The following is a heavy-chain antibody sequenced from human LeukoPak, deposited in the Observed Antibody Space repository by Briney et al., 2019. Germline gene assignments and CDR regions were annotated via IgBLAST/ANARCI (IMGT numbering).Heavy chain of an antibody. Sequence: SETLSLTCTVSGGSISSGGYYWSWIRQHPGKDLDWIGYIYYSGSTYYNPSLNSRVTISVDTSKNQFSLELTSVTAADTAVYYCARAATPERFAFDYWGQGILVTVSS. CDR1: GGSISSGGYY. V-gene: IGHV4-31*03. CDR2: IYYSGST. J-gene: IGHJ4*02. D-gene: IGHD2-15*01. CDR3: ARAATPERFAFDY.